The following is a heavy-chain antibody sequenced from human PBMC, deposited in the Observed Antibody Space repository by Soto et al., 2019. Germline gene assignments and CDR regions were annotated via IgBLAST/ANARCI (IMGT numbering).Heavy chain of an antibody. Sequence: GASVKVSCKASGYTFTSYDINWVRQATGQGLEWMGWMNPNSGNTGYAQKFQGRVTMTRNTSISTAYMELSSLRSEDTAVYYCARWERYCSGGSCYNWFDPWGQGTLVTVSS. CDR3: ARWERYCSGGSCYNWFDP. CDR2: MNPNSGNT. D-gene: IGHD2-15*01. CDR1: GYTFTSYD. J-gene: IGHJ5*02. V-gene: IGHV1-8*01.